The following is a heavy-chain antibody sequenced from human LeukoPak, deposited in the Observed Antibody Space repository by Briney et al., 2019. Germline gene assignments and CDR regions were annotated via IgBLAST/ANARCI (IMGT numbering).Heavy chain of an antibody. J-gene: IGHJ4*02. CDR3: AREYYDILTGSLDY. Sequence: ASVKVSCKASGYRFTGYYIHWVRQAPGQGLEWMGWINPHSGGTKFAQKFQGRVTMTRDTSISTVYMEVSRLRSDDAAVYYCAREYYDILTGSLDYWGQGTLVTFSS. CDR2: INPHSGGT. D-gene: IGHD3-9*01. CDR1: GYRFTGYY. V-gene: IGHV1-2*02.